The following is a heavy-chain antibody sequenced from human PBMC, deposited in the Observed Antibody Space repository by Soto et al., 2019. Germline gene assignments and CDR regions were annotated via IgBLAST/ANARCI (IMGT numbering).Heavy chain of an antibody. D-gene: IGHD3-9*01. CDR2: IYHSGST. V-gene: IGHV4-30-2*01. Sequence: SLAVTCTVSGCSISSGGYSWSWIRQPPGKGLEWIGYIYHSGSTYYNPSLKSRVTISVDRSKNQFSLKLSSVTAAGTAVYYCARSYYDILTGPNWFDPWGQGTLVTVSS. J-gene: IGHJ5*02. CDR1: GCSISSGGYS. CDR3: ARSYYDILTGPNWFDP.